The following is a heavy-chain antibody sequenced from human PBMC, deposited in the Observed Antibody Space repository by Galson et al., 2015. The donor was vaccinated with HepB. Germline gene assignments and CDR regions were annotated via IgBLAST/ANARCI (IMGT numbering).Heavy chain of an antibody. CDR1: GFTFSSYA. J-gene: IGHJ2*01. Sequence: SLRLSCAASGFTFSSYAMSWVRQAPGKGLEWVSAISGSGGSTYYADSVKGRFTISRDNSKNTLYLQMNSLRAGDTAVYYCAKSAWELGYFDLWGRGTLVTVSS. CDR3: AKSAWELGYFDL. CDR2: ISGSGGST. D-gene: IGHD1-26*01. V-gene: IGHV3-23*01.